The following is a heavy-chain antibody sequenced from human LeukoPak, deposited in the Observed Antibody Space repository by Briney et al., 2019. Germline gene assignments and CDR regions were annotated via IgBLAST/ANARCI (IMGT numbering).Heavy chain of an antibody. D-gene: IGHD3-10*01. V-gene: IGHV4-34*01. J-gene: IGHJ5*02. CDR3: ARDSGTTGEVKFDP. CDR2: INHSGST. Sequence: SETLSLTCAVYGGSFSGYYWSWIRQPPGKGLEWIGEINHSGSTNYNPSLKSRVTISVDTSKNQFSLKLMSVTAADTAVYYCARDSGTTGEVKFDPWGQGILVTVSS. CDR1: GGSFSGYY.